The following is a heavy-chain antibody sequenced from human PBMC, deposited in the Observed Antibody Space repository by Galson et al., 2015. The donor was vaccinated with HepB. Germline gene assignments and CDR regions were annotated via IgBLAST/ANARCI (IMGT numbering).Heavy chain of an antibody. J-gene: IGHJ4*02. CDR3: AKGLGSYPQGLY. Sequence: SLRLSCAASGFTFSSYAMSWVRQAPGKGLEWVSAISGSGGSTYYADSVKGRFTISRDNSKNTLCLQMNSLRAEDTAVYYCAKGLGSYPQGLYWGQGTLVTVSS. V-gene: IGHV3-23*01. CDR2: ISGSGGST. D-gene: IGHD1-26*01. CDR1: GFTFSSYA.